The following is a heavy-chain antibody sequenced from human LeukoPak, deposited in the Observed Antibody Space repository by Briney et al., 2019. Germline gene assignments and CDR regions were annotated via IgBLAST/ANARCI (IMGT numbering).Heavy chain of an antibody. Sequence: ASVKVSCRASGYTFIGYFMHWVRQAPGQGLEWMGIINPSGGSTSYAQKFQGRVTMTRDTSTSTVYMELSSLRSEDTAVYYCARANTYVWGSYRYIDYWGQGTLVTVSS. D-gene: IGHD3-16*02. V-gene: IGHV1-46*01. CDR2: INPSGGST. J-gene: IGHJ4*02. CDR3: ARANTYVWGSYRYIDY. CDR1: GYTFIGYF.